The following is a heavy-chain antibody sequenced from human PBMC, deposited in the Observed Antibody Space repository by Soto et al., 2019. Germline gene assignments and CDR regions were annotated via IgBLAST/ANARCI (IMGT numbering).Heavy chain of an antibody. CDR3: AKEESGRPVTIFGVVIGYDLGDY. D-gene: IGHD3-3*01. V-gene: IGHV3-30*18. CDR1: GFTFSSYG. CDR2: ISYDGSNK. Sequence: GGSLRLSCAASGFTFSSYGMHWVRQAPGKGLEWVAVISYDGSNKYYADSVKGRFTISRDNSKNTLYLQMNSLRAEDTAVYYCAKEESGRPVTIFGVVIGYDLGDYWGQGTLVTVSS. J-gene: IGHJ4*02.